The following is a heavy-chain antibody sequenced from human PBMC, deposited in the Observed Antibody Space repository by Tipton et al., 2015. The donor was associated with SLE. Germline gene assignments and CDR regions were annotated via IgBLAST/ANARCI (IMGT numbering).Heavy chain of an antibody. V-gene: IGHV4-34*01. Sequence: TLSLTCAVYGGSFSGYYWSWIRQPPGKGLEWIGQINHRGSTNYNPSLKSRVTISIDTSKNQFSLKLSSVTAADTAVYYCARPAGSSSPIYYFDYWGQGTLVTVSS. CDR1: GGSFSGYY. CDR3: ARPAGSSSPIYYFDY. CDR2: INHRGST. D-gene: IGHD6-6*01. J-gene: IGHJ4*02.